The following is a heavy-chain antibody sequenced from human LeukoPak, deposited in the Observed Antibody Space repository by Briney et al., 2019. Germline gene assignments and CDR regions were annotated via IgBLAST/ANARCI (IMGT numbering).Heavy chain of an antibody. CDR1: GYTFTGYY. V-gene: IGHV1-2*06. CDR3: ARDSIIAARLKRNWFDP. D-gene: IGHD6-6*01. Sequence: ASVKVSCKASGYTFTGYYMHWVRQAPGQGLEWMGRINPNSGGTNYAQKFQGRVTMTRDTSISTAYMELSRLRSDDTAVYYCARDSIIAARLKRNWFDPWGQGTLVTVSS. J-gene: IGHJ5*02. CDR2: INPNSGGT.